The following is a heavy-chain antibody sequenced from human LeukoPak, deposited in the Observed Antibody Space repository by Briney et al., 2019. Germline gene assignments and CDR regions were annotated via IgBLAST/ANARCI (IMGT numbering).Heavy chain of an antibody. V-gene: IGHV3-21*01. D-gene: IGHD6-6*01. CDR1: GFTFNSYN. CDR3: ARGSSSKFDF. Sequence: PGGSLRLSCAASGFTFNSYNMNWVRQAPGKGLEWISSITSSSSYKFYADSVKGRFTISRDNAKNSLYLQMNSLRAEDTAVYYCARGSSSKFDFWGQGTLVTVSS. J-gene: IGHJ4*02. CDR2: ITSSSSYK.